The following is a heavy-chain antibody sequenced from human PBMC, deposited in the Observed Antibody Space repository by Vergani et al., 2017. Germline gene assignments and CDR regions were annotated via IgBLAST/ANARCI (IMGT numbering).Heavy chain of an antibody. J-gene: IGHJ4*02. CDR1: GYTFTSYG. V-gene: IGHV1-18*01. CDR2: ISAYNGNT. D-gene: IGHD3-16*02. CDR3: ARDSGYYDYIWGSYRPTDYFDY. Sequence: QVQLVQSGAEVKKPGASVKVSCKASGYTFTSYGISWVRQAPGQGLEWMGWISAYNGNTNYAQKLQGRVTMTTDTSTSTAYMELRSLRYDDTAVYYCARDSGYYDYIWGSYRPTDYFDYWGQGTLVTVSS.